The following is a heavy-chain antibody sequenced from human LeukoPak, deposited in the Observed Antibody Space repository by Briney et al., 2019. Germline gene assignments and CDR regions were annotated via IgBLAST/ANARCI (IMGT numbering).Heavy chain of an antibody. V-gene: IGHV4-39*07. CDR3: ARSDYYDSSGYWG. CDR1: GGSISSSSYY. J-gene: IGHJ4*02. Sequence: PSETLSLTCTVSGGSISSSSYYWGWIRQPPGKGLEWIGSIYYSGSTYYNPSLKSRITISVDTSKNQFSLKLSSVTAADTAVYYCARSDYYDSSGYWGWGQGTLVTVSS. D-gene: IGHD3-22*01. CDR2: IYYSGST.